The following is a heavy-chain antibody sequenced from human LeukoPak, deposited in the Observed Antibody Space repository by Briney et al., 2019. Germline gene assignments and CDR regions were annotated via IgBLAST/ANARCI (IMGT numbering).Heavy chain of an antibody. CDR1: GGSISSYY. CDR2: IYYSGST. Sequence: PSETLSLTCTVSGGSISSYYWSWIRQPPGKGLEWIGYIYYSGSTNYNPSLKSQVTISVDTSKNQFSLKLSSVTAADTAVYYCAREEIGAYDYWGQGTLVTVSS. D-gene: IGHD1-26*01. CDR3: AREEIGAYDY. J-gene: IGHJ4*02. V-gene: IGHV4-59*01.